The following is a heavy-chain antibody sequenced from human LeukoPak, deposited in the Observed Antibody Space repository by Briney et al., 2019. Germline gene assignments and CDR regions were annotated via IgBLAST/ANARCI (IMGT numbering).Heavy chain of an antibody. V-gene: IGHV4-59*01. CDR2: ISYSGST. CDR3: ARETRLHSGSYSNDAFDI. J-gene: IGHJ3*02. D-gene: IGHD1-26*01. Sequence: PSEALSLTCTVSGGSISSYYWSWIRQPPGKGLEWIGYISYSGSTDYNPSLKSRVTISLDTSKNQFSLRLSSVTAADTAVYYCARETRLHSGSYSNDAFDIWGQGTMVTVSS. CDR1: GGSISSYY.